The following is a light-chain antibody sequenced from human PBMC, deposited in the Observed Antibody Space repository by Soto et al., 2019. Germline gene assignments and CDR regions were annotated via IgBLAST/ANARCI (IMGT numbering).Light chain of an antibody. CDR2: GAS. V-gene: IGKV1-9*01. CDR1: QALSSY. Sequence: DFELPQVPSVLSASIGARLTITCRASQALSSYFAWYQQKPGKAPNLLIYGASTLQSGVPSRFSGSGSGTEFTPTITSLQPEDFATYYCQQADSYPPITVGQGTRVEIK. J-gene: IGKJ5*01. CDR3: QQADSYPPIT.